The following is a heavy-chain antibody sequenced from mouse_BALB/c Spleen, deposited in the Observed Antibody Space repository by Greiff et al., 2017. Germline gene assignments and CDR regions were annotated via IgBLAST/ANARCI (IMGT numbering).Heavy chain of an antibody. V-gene: IGHV5-4*02. D-gene: IGHD2-14*01. CDR3: ARDYYRYEAWFAY. CDR2: ISDGGSYT. J-gene: IGHJ3*01. Sequence: EVQLVESGGGLVKPGGSLKLSCAASGFTFSDYYMYWVRQTPEKRLEWVATISDGGSYTYYPDSVKGRFTISRDNAKNNLYLQMSSLKSEDTAMYYCARDYYRYEAWFAYWGQGTLVTVSA. CDR1: GFTFSDYY.